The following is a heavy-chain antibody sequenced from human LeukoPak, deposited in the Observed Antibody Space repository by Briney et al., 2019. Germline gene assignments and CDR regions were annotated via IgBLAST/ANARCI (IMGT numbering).Heavy chain of an antibody. D-gene: IGHD2-15*01. V-gene: IGHV3-30*02. CDR1: GFTFRDHY. CDR2: IRYDGSNK. J-gene: IGHJ5*02. Sequence: GGSLRLSCAASGFTFRDHYMSWIRQAPGKGLEWVAFIRYDGSNKYYADSVKGRFTISRDNSKNTLYLQMNSLRAEDTAVYYCAKDYFKAATSLYNWFDPWGQGTLVTVSS. CDR3: AKDYFKAATSLYNWFDP.